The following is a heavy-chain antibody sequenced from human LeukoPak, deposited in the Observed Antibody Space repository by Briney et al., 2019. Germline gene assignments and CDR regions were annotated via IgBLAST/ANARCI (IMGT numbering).Heavy chain of an antibody. J-gene: IGHJ3*02. D-gene: IGHD3-3*01. CDR2: IYYSGST. Sequence: SETLSLTCTVSGGSLSSYYWSWIRQPPGKGLEWIGYIYYSGSTNYNPSLKSRVTISVDTSKNQFSLKLSSVTAADTAVYYCARAGITIFGVVIMPDAFDIWGQGTMVTVSS. CDR1: GGSLSSYY. V-gene: IGHV4-59*01. CDR3: ARAGITIFGVVIMPDAFDI.